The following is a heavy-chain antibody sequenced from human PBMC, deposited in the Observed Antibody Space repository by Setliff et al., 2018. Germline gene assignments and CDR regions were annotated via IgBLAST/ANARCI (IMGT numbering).Heavy chain of an antibody. V-gene: IGHV3-74*01. CDR3: ASSPSASSGWYYLYYYYYMDV. D-gene: IGHD6-19*01. Sequence: PGGSLRLSCAASGFTFSNYWMTWVRQAPGKGLEWVSRIYTDGTITSYADSVKGRFTISRDNSKNSLYLQMNSLRAEDTAVYYCASSPSASSGWYYLYYYYYMDVWGKGTTVTVSS. J-gene: IGHJ6*03. CDR1: GFTFSNYW. CDR2: IYTDGTIT.